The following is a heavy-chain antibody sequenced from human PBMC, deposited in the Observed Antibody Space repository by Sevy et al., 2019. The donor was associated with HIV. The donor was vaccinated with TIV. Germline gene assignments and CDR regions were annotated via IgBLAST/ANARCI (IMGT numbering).Heavy chain of an antibody. J-gene: IGHJ4*02. CDR3: AKDRGYCSVGNCYSDS. D-gene: IGHD2-15*01. CDR1: GYTFTNYG. CDR2: ISAYNGNT. Sequence: ASVKVSCKASGYTFTNYGISWVRQAPGQGLEWMGWISAYNGNTNYAQSLQGRVTMTTDTSTNTAYMELWSLRSDDTAVYFCAKDRGYCSVGNCYSDSWGQGTLVTVSS. V-gene: IGHV1-18*04.